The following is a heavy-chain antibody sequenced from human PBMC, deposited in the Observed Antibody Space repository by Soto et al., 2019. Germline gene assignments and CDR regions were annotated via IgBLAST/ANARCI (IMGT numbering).Heavy chain of an antibody. D-gene: IGHD3-10*01. CDR2: TSGSGAER. J-gene: IGHJ5*02. CDR1: GFTFENYP. CDR3: AKGSLVFGEGVYGPVDT. V-gene: IGHV3-23*01. Sequence: EVQLLESGGGLGQPGGSLRLSCATSGFTFENYPLAWVRQSAGKGLQWVASTSGSGAERSYADSVKGRFTISRDDSQNKMHPQMNSLRVDGTARDDCAKGSLVFGEGVYGPVDTWGQGTLVVVSS.